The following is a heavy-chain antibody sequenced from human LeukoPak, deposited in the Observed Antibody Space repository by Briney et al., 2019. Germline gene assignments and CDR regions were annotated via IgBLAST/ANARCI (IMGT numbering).Heavy chain of an antibody. CDR2: IIPIFGTA. CDR3: ARDPTYGDYARHAFDI. D-gene: IGHD4-17*01. CDR1: GGTFSSYA. Sequence: SVKVSCKASGGTFSSYAISWVRQAPGQGLEWMGGIIPIFGTANYAQKFQGRVTITADESTSTAYMELGSLRSEDTAVYYCARDPTYGDYARHAFDIWGQGTMVTVSS. J-gene: IGHJ3*02. V-gene: IGHV1-69*13.